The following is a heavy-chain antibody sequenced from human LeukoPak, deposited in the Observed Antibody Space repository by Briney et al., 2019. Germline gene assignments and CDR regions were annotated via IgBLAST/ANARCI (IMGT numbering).Heavy chain of an antibody. D-gene: IGHD1-14*01. Sequence: ASVKVSCKASGYSFTGYYMHWVRQAPGQGLEWMGWINPNSGDTNYAQKFQGRVVMSRDTSISTAYMELSSLRSEDTAVYYCAGLADPRTYYSYWNVWGKGPTVTVS. V-gene: IGHV1-2*02. J-gene: IGHJ6*03. CDR2: INPNSGDT. CDR3: AGLADPRTYYSYWNV. CDR1: GYSFTGYY.